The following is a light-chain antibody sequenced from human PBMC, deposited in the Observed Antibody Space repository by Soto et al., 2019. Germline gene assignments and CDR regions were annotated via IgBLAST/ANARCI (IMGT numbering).Light chain of an antibody. V-gene: IGKV1-39*01. CDR3: QQSYSTPLVT. CDR2: AAS. CDR1: QSISNY. J-gene: IGKJ5*01. Sequence: DIQMTQSPSSLSASVGDRVTITCRASQSISNYLNWYQQKPGKVPKLLIYAASSLQSGVPSRFSGSGYGTDFTLTISCLQPEDFASYYCQQSYSTPLVTFGQGTRLEIK.